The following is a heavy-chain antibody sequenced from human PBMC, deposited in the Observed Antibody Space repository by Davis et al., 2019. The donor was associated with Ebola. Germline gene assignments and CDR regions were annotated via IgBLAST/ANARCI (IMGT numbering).Heavy chain of an antibody. CDR1: GFTFSSYA. J-gene: IGHJ4*02. Sequence: GESLKISCAASGFTFSSYAMSWVRQAPGKGLEWVSAISGSGGSTYYADSVRGRFTISRDNSKNTLYLQVNSLRAEDTAVYYCAKGSTVTTTYDYWGQGTLVTVSS. CDR3: AKGSTVTTTYDY. CDR2: ISGSGGST. D-gene: IGHD4-17*01. V-gene: IGHV3-23*01.